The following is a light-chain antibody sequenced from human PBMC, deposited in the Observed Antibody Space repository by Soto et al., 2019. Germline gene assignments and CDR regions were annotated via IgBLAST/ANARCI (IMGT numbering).Light chain of an antibody. J-gene: IGKJ3*01. V-gene: IGKV2-28*01. CDR1: QSLLHSNGYNY. CDR2: LGS. Sequence: DIVMTQSPLSLLVTPGEPASISCRSSQSLLHSNGYNYLDWYLQKPGQSPQLLIYLGSNRASGVPDRFSGSGSGTDFTLKISRVEAEDVGVYYCIQTLQTLFTFGPGTKVDIK. CDR3: IQTLQTLFT.